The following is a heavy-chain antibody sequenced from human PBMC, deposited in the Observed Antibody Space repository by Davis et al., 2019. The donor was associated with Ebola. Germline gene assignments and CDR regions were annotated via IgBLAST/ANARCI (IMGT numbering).Heavy chain of an antibody. CDR3: ARLRGIAVLESFDM. Sequence: GESLKISCQGSGYTFTTYWIGWVRQMPGKGLEWMGIIYPGDSDIRYSPSFQGQVTISADKSTGTAHLQWSSLKASDTAMYYCARLRGIAVLESFDMWGQGTMVTVSS. CDR2: IYPGDSDI. J-gene: IGHJ3*02. CDR1: GYTFTTYW. D-gene: IGHD6-19*01. V-gene: IGHV5-51*01.